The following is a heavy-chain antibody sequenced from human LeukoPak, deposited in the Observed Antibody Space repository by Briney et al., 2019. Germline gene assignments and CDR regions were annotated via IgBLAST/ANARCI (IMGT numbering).Heavy chain of an antibody. Sequence: GGSLRLSCAASGFTFSKYWMLWVRQAPGKGVESVSRINTDGTVTTYADSVKGRFTVSRDNADNTTFLQMNSVRDEATAVYYCATKQWLAPPPDSWGQGTPVTVSS. CDR2: INTDGTVT. V-gene: IGHV3-74*01. D-gene: IGHD6-19*01. CDR1: GFTFSKYW. CDR3: ATKQWLAPPPDS. J-gene: IGHJ4*02.